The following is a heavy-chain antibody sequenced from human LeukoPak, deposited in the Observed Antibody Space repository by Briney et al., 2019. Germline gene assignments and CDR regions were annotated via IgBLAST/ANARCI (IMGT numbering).Heavy chain of an antibody. CDR2: IGTAGEI. Sequence: GGSLRLSCAASGFTFRSYDMHWVRQAPGKGLEWVSGIGTAGEIYYPGSVKGRFTISRENAKNSLYLQMNSLRAGDTAVYYCASGIAVAGNYWGQGTLVTVSS. CDR3: ASGIAVAGNY. CDR1: GFTFRSYD. D-gene: IGHD6-19*01. J-gene: IGHJ4*02. V-gene: IGHV3-13*01.